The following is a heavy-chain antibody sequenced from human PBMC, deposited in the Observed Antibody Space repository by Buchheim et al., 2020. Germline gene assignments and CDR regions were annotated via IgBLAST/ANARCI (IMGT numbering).Heavy chain of an antibody. Sequence: QVQLQESGPGLVKPSQTLSLTCTVSGGSISSGDYYWSWIRQPPGKGLEWIGYIYYSGSTYYNPSLKSRVTISVDTSKNQFSLKLSSVTAADTAVYYCARGEKEAATYDSSGYYWEPWGKGTLVTSP. D-gene: IGHD3-22*01. CDR1: GGSISSGDYY. V-gene: IGHV4-30-4*01. J-gene: IGHJ5*02. CDR3: ARGEKEAATYDSSGYYWEP. CDR2: IYYSGST.